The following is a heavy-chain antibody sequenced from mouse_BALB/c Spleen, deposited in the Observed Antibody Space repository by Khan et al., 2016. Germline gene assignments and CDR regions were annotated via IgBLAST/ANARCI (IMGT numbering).Heavy chain of an antibody. Sequence: QVQLQQSGTELMTPGASVKISCKATGYTFSTYWIEWVKQRPGHGLEWIGEILPGSGDTNYNEKFMGKATITADTSSNTAYMQLSTLTSEDSAADYCARGGLDYWGQGISVTVSS. CDR3: ARGGLDY. CDR1: GYTFSTYW. CDR2: ILPGSGDT. J-gene: IGHJ4*01. V-gene: IGHV1-9*01.